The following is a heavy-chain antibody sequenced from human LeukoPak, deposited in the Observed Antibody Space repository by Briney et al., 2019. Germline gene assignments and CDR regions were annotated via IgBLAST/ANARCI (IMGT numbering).Heavy chain of an antibody. D-gene: IGHD4-17*01. J-gene: IGHJ3*02. CDR1: GFTFSSYA. CDR3: AREGGDYDSGDDAFDI. CDR2: ISYDGSNK. Sequence: PGGSLRLSCAASGFTFSSYAMHWVRQAPGKGLEWVAVISYDGSNKYYADSVKGRFTISRDNSKNTLYLQMNSLRAEDTAVYYCAREGGDYDSGDDAFDIWGQGTMVTVSS. V-gene: IGHV3-30-3*01.